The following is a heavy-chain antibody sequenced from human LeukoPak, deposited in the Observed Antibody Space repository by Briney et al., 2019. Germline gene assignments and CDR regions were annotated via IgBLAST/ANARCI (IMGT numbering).Heavy chain of an antibody. CDR1: GGTFSSYA. D-gene: IGHD5-18*01. J-gene: IGHJ4*02. CDR2: IIPIFGTT. CDR3: ARGTDTLDY. V-gene: IGHV1-69*13. Sequence: ASVKVSCKASGGTFSSYAINWVRQAPGQGLEWMGGIIPIFGTTNCAQKFQGRVTITADDSTSTAYMELSSLRSDDTAVYYCARGTDTLDYWGQGTLVTVSS.